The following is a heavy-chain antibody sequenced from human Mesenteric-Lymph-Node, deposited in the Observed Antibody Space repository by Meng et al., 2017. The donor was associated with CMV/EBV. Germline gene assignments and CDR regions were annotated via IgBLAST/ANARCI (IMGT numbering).Heavy chain of an antibody. V-gene: IGHV4-34*01. CDR1: GGSFSGYY. Sequence: QVQLLQWGAGLLKPSETLSVTCAVYGGSFSGYYWNWIRQSPEKGLEWIGEINHSGSTTYNPSFTSRIIISVDTSTNQISLNMSSVTAADTAVYYCARGSSYDILTGYFDYWGQGALVTVSS. J-gene: IGHJ4*02. D-gene: IGHD3-9*01. CDR2: INHSGST. CDR3: ARGSSYDILTGYFDY.